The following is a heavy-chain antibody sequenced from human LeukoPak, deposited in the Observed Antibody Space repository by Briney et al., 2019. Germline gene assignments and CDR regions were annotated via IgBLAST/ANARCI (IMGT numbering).Heavy chain of an antibody. J-gene: IGHJ4*02. CDR2: ISTYNGDT. D-gene: IGHD4-23*01. Sequence: GASVKVSCKASGYTFTSHGISWVRQAPGQGPEWMGWISTYNGDTKYAQKLQGRVTITSDTSTSTAYMELRSLRSDDTAVYYCARDRGPPRTTVVTREGGFDYWGQGTLVTVSS. CDR3: ARDRGPPRTTVVTREGGFDY. V-gene: IGHV1-18*01. CDR1: GYTFTSHG.